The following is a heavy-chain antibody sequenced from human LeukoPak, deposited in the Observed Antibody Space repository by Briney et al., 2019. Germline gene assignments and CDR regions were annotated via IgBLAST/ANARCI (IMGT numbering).Heavy chain of an antibody. CDR2: ISYDGSNK. CDR3: AKPPKEGLATEYFQH. CDR1: GFTFTTYG. J-gene: IGHJ1*01. V-gene: IGHV3-30*18. Sequence: PGGSLRLSCAASGFTFTTYGMHWVRQAPGKGLEWVAVISYDGSNKFYADSVKGRFTISRDNPKNTLYLQMNSLRAEDTALYYCAKPPKEGLATEYFQHWGQGTLVTVSS.